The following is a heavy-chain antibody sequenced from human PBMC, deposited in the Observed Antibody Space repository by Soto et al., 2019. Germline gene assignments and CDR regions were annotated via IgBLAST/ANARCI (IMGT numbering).Heavy chain of an antibody. J-gene: IGHJ5*02. CDR1: GGSISSGGYY. D-gene: IGHD2-15*01. CDR2: IYYSGST. V-gene: IGHV4-31*03. Sequence: SETLSLTCTVSGGSISSGGYYWSWIRQHPGKGLEWIGYIYYSGSTYYNPSLKSRVTISVDTSKNQFSLKLSSVSAADTAVYYCARSEEIGWPFDPWGRGTLVTVSS. CDR3: ARSEEIGWPFDP.